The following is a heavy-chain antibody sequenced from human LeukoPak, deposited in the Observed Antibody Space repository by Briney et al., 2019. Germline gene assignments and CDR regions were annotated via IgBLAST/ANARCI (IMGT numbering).Heavy chain of an antibody. CDR1: GGSISSSDYY. Sequence: SETLSLTCTVSGGSISSSDYYWHWIRQPPGKGLEWIGRISYSGSTYYNPSLKSRVTMSVDTSKNQFSLELSSVTAADTAVYYCARRAIPAAGTFDPWGQGTLVTVSS. J-gene: IGHJ5*02. CDR3: ARRAIPAAGTFDP. V-gene: IGHV4-39*01. D-gene: IGHD6-13*01. CDR2: ISYSGST.